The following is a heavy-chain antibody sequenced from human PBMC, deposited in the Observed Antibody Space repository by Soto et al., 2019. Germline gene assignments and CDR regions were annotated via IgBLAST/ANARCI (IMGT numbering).Heavy chain of an antibody. CDR2: IYYSGST. V-gene: IGHV4-39*01. CDR1: GDSITSSTYY. D-gene: IGHD3-22*01. CDR3: ARQSYDSSDYFDY. J-gene: IGHJ4*02. Sequence: PSETLSLTCTVSGDSITSSTYYWGWIRQPPGKGLEWIGSIYYSGSTYYNPPLNSRVTISVDTSRIHFSLKLISVTAADTAVYYCARQSYDSSDYFDYWGQGTLVTVSS.